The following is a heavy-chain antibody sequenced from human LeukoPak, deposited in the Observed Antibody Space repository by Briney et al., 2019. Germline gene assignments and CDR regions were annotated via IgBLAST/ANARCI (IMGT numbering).Heavy chain of an antibody. CDR2: INHRGST. V-gene: IGHV4-34*01. CDR1: GASFSGYN. CDR3: ARRKTENWNYIRGWFDP. Sequence: PSETLSLTCAVYGASFSGYNWSWIRQPPGKGLEWIGEINHRGSTNYNLSLKSRVSISIDTSKNQFSLNLRSVTAADTAVYYCARRKTENWNYIRGWFDPWGQGTLVTVSS. D-gene: IGHD1-7*01. J-gene: IGHJ5*02.